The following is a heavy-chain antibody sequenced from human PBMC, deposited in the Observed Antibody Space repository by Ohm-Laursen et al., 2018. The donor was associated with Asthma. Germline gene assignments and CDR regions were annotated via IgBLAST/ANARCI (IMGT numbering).Heavy chain of an antibody. J-gene: IGHJ6*02. D-gene: IGHD3-3*01. Sequence: SLRLSCSASGFTFSSYRMHWVRQAPGKGLEWVAVISYDGSNKYYADSVKGRFTISRDNSKNTLYLQMNSLRAEDTAAYYCAKTLLDTTYYDFWSGYYGMDVGGQGTTVTVSS. CDR1: GFTFSSYR. CDR3: AKTLLDTTYYDFWSGYYGMDV. V-gene: IGHV3-30*18. CDR2: ISYDGSNK.